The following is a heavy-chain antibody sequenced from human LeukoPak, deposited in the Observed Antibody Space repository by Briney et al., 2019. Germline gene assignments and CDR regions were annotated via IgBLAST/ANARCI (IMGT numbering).Heavy chain of an antibody. CDR2: ISGSGDST. V-gene: IGHV3-23*01. CDR1: GFTFSSYA. J-gene: IGHJ4*02. CDR3: AKTRPLDSSSWSHGDY. Sequence: GGSLRLSCAVSGFTFSSYAMSWVRQAPGKGLEWVSAISGSGDSTYYGDSVKGRFTISRDNSKNTLYLQMNSLRAEDTAVYYCAKTRPLDSSSWSHGDYWGQGTLVTVSS. D-gene: IGHD6-13*01.